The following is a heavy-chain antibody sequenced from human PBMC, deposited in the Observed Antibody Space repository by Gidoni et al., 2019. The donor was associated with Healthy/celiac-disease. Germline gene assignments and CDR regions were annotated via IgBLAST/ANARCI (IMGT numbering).Heavy chain of an antibody. J-gene: IGHJ4*02. CDR3: AREGVYELTPGGYFDY. Sequence: EVPLVESGGGLVQPGGSLRLPRAAPGFPVSSNSMSGVRQGPGKGLDWVSVIYSGSSTYYADSVKGRFTIARDNSKNTLYLQMNSLRAEDTAVYYCAREGVYELTPGGYFDYWGQGTLVTVSS. CDR2: IYSGSST. D-gene: IGHD2-8*01. CDR1: GFPVSSNS. V-gene: IGHV3-66*01.